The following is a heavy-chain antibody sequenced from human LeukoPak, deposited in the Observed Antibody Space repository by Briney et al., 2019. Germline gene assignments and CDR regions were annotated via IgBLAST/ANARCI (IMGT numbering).Heavy chain of an antibody. D-gene: IGHD2-2*01. J-gene: IGHJ5*02. Sequence: GGSLRLSCAASGFTFSKYWMHWVRQAPGKGLVGVSRINIDGSSTNYADSVKGRFTISRDNASNTLYLQMNSLRAANTAVNYCARDIGVVPTAFDPWGQGTLVTVSS. CDR2: INIDGSST. CDR3: ARDIGVVPTAFDP. V-gene: IGHV3-74*01. CDR1: GFTFSKYW.